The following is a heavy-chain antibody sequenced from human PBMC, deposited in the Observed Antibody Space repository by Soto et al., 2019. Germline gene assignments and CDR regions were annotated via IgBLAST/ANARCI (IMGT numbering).Heavy chain of an antibody. J-gene: IGHJ4*02. V-gene: IGHV6-1*01. CDR1: GDSVSDNSAA. Sequence: PSQTLSLTCAISGDSVSDNSAAWNWIRQSPSRGLEWLGRTFYRSKWSSDYAVSVQGRITITPDTSKNQFSLQLNSVTPEDTAVYYCARDGYSSWYDFAYWGQGALVTVSS. CDR3: ARDGYSSWYDFAY. D-gene: IGHD6-13*01. CDR2: TFYRSKWSS.